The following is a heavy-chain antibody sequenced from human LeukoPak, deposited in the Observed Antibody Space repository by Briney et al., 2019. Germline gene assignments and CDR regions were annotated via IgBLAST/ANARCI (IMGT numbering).Heavy chain of an antibody. Sequence: SETLSLTCTVSGGSISSYYWSWIRQPPGKGLEWIGYIYYSGSTNYNPSLKSRVTISVDTSKNQFSLKLSSVTAADTAVYYCARKEVDYFDYWGQGTLVTVSS. CDR1: GGSISSYY. V-gene: IGHV4-59*01. D-gene: IGHD5-12*01. CDR2: IYYSGST. CDR3: ARKEVDYFDY. J-gene: IGHJ4*02.